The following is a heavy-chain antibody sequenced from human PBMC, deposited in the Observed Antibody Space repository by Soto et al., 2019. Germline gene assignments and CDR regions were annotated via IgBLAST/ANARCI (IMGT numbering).Heavy chain of an antibody. CDR2: ITWNSGYI. Sequence: PGGSLRLSCAASGFSFDDYAMHWVRQAPGRGLEWVSGITWNSGYIGYADSVKGRFTISKDNAKNSLYLKMNSLRPEDTAVYYCGRDRSYSVDYWAQGAL. J-gene: IGHJ4*02. CDR1: GFSFDDYA. V-gene: IGHV3-9*01. CDR3: GRDRSYSVDY. D-gene: IGHD3-10*01.